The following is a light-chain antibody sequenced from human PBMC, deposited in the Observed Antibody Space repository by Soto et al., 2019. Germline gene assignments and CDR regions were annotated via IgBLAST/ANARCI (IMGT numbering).Light chain of an antibody. Sequence: DIVMTQSPLSLPVTPGEPASISCRASRTVSNRLAWYQHKPGQAPRLLISGASTGATGIPPRFRGSGSGTEFTLTVDTLQSEDIAIYYCQQYYHWPVTFGGGTKVDI. J-gene: IGKJ4*01. CDR2: GAS. V-gene: IGKV3-15*01. CDR1: RTVSNR. CDR3: QQYYHWPVT.